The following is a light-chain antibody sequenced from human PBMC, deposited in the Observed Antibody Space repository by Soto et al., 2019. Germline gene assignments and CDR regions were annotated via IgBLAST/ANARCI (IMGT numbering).Light chain of an antibody. J-gene: IGLJ2*01. Sequence: QSALTQPPSASGSPGQSVTTSCTGTSSDIGYYNYVSWYQQHPGKAPKVMIYEGSKRPSGVPDRFSGARSGNMAFLTVSGLQAEDEADYYCSSYAGYSSVVFGGGTKLTVL. CDR2: EGS. CDR1: SSDIGYYNY. CDR3: SSYAGYSSVV. V-gene: IGLV2-8*01.